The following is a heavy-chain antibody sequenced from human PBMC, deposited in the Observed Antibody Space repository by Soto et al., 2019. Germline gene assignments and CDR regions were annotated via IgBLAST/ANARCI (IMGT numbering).Heavy chain of an antibody. J-gene: IGHJ4*02. CDR3: VRKAGGGFITGDDY. CDR1: GYTFDAFD. Sequence: QVQLVQSGAEVRKPGASVRVSCKASGYTFDAFDIHWVRQATGKGLELMGWMNPYTGETAYTQTFRGRVSMTRDTSLSTVYMELTSLPSEDSARYFWVRKAGGGFITGDDYWGQGTLVTVSS. V-gene: IGHV1-8*01. CDR2: MNPYTGET. D-gene: IGHD2-8*02.